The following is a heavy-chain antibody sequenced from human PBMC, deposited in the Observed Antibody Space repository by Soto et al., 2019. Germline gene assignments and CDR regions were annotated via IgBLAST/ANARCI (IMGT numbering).Heavy chain of an antibody. CDR2: INRSGTT. V-gene: IGHV4-34*01. Sequence: SETLSLTCAVYSGPFSGYYWSWIRQSPGKGLEWIGEINRSGTTNYNPSLESRVTISADTSKNQFSLKLSSVTAADSAVYYCARGRSYYGSGSNNWFDPWGQGTLVTVSS. D-gene: IGHD3-10*01. J-gene: IGHJ5*02. CDR1: SGPFSGYY. CDR3: ARGRSYYGSGSNNWFDP.